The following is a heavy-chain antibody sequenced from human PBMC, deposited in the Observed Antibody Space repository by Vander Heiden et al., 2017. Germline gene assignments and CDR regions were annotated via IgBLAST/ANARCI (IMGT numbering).Heavy chain of an antibody. D-gene: IGHD6-19*01. J-gene: IGHJ4*02. Sequence: EVQLVESGGGVVQPGRSLRLSCAASGFTFDDYAMHWVRQAPGKGLEWVSGISWNSGSIGYADSVKGRFTISRDNAKNSLYLQMNSLRAEDTALYYCAKGLGSGFDYWGQGTLVTVSS. CDR1: GFTFDDYA. CDR3: AKGLGSGFDY. CDR2: ISWNSGSI. V-gene: IGHV3-9*01.